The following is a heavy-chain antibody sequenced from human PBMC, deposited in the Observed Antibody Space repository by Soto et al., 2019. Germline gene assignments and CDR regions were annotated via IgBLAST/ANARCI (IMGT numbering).Heavy chain of an antibody. Sequence: QVQLVESGGGVVPPGRSVRLSCAASGITFSRYAMHWVRQAPGKGLEWVAVISNDGALKFYADSVKGRFTISRDNSKSTLYLQMDSLRADDPAVYYCARERAHRDYFDYWGQGTLLTVSS. CDR1: GITFSRYA. J-gene: IGHJ4*02. V-gene: IGHV3-30-3*01. CDR2: ISNDGALK. CDR3: ARERAHRDYFDY.